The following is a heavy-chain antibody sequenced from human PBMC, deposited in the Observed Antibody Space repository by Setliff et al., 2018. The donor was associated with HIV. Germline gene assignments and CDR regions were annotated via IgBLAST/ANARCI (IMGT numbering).Heavy chain of an antibody. CDR3: ARGHSGSYFPYFDY. D-gene: IGHD1-26*01. Sequence: GGSLRLSCAASGFTVSTNYMSWVRQAPGKGLEWVALISFGGRTYYADAVKGRFIISRDSSKNTLYLQMNSLRAEDTAVYYCARGHSGSYFPYFDYWGQGTLVTVSS. CDR2: ISFGGRT. V-gene: IGHV3-66*01. J-gene: IGHJ4*02. CDR1: GFTVSTNY.